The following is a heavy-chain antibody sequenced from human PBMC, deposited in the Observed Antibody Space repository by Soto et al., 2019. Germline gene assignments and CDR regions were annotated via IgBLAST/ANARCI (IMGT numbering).Heavy chain of an antibody. CDR1: GYTFTSYY. CDR3: ARDLGYGSGSYYWSTYYYGMDV. CDR2: ISAYNGNT. V-gene: IGHV1-18*04. J-gene: IGHJ6*02. Sequence: GASVKVSCKASGYTFTSYYMHWVRQAPGQGLEWMGWISAYNGNTNYAQKLQGRVTMTTDTSTSTAYMELRSLRSDDTAVYYCARDLGYGSGSYYWSTYYYGMDVWG. D-gene: IGHD3-10*01.